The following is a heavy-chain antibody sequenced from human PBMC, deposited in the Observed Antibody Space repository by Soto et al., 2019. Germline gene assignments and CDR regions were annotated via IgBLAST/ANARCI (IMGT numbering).Heavy chain of an antibody. D-gene: IGHD6-13*01. Sequence: QVHLVESGGGGVQPGRSLRLACAASGFTFSSSGMHWVRQAPGKGLEWVAGISYEGSNKYYADSVKGRFTISRDESKKTLCLQMKSLRAEDTAVYSCAKAAVGTVHYFDYWGQGTLVTVSS. CDR2: ISYEGSNK. J-gene: IGHJ4*02. CDR3: AKAAVGTVHYFDY. V-gene: IGHV3-30*18. CDR1: GFTFSSSG.